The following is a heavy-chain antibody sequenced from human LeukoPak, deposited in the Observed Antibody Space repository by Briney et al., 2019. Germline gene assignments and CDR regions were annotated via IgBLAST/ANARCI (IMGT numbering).Heavy chain of an antibody. J-gene: IGHJ4*02. CDR2: INAGNGNT. Sequence: ASVKVSCKASGYTFTSYAMHWVRQAPGQRLEWMGWINAGNGNTKCSQKFQGRVTITRDTSASTAYMELSSLRSEDTAVYYCARDAYGDFSIDYWGQGTLVTVSS. V-gene: IGHV1-3*01. CDR1: GYTFTSYA. CDR3: ARDAYGDFSIDY. D-gene: IGHD4-17*01.